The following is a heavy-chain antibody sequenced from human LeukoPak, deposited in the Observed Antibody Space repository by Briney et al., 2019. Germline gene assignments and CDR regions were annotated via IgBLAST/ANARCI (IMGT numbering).Heavy chain of an antibody. J-gene: IGHJ4*02. CDR3: ARVREGIAVAATDY. D-gene: IGHD6-19*01. CDR1: GFTFSSYA. Sequence: PGRSLRLSCAASGFTFSSYAVHWVRQAPGKGLEWVAVISYDGSNKYYADSVKGRFTISRDNSKNTLYLQMNSLRAEDTAVYYCARVREGIAVAATDYWGQGTLVTVSS. CDR2: ISYDGSNK. V-gene: IGHV3-30-3*01.